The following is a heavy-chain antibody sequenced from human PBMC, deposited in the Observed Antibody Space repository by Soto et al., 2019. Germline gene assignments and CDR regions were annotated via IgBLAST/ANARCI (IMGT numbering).Heavy chain of an antibody. V-gene: IGHV3-74*01. CDR2: IDTDGGGT. CDR3: ATVFDL. CDR1: GFTLGSHR. J-gene: IGHJ5*02. Sequence: GGSLRLPCAASGFTLGSHRIHWVRQPPGKGLEWVSRIDTDGGGTSYADSVKGRFTISTDNAKNTVYLQMNGLRAEDTAVYYCATVFDLWGQGTLVTVFS.